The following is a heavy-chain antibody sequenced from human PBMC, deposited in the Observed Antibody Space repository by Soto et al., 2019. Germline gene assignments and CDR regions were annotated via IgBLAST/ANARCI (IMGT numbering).Heavy chain of an antibody. J-gene: IGHJ4*02. CDR1: GYTFTSYV. CDR3: ARALHYYDSSGYSRFDY. Sequence: ASVKVSCKASGYTFTSYVISWVRQAPGQGLEWMGWISAYNGNTNYAQKLQGRVTMTTDTSTSTAYMELRSLRSDDTAVYYCARALHYYDSSGYSRFDYWGQGTLVTVSS. V-gene: IGHV1-18*01. D-gene: IGHD3-22*01. CDR2: ISAYNGNT.